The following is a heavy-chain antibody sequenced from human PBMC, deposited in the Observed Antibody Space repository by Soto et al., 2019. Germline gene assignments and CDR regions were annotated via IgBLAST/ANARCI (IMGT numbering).Heavy chain of an antibody. D-gene: IGHD1-26*01. CDR3: AARYSGSYFPRYYFDY. J-gene: IGHJ4*02. CDR1: GFTFSSYG. Sequence: PGGSLRLSCAASGFTFSSYGMHWVRQAPGKGLEWVAVIWYDGSNKYYADSVKGRFTISRDNSKNTLYLQMNSLRAEDTAVYYYAARYSGSYFPRYYFDYWGQGTLVTVSS. V-gene: IGHV3-33*01. CDR2: IWYDGSNK.